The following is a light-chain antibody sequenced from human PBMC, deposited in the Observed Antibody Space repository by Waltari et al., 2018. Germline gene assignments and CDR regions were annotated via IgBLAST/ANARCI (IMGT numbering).Light chain of an antibody. J-gene: IGKJ1*01. CDR2: LGS. CDR3: MQALQTPPT. CDR1: QSLLHSNGYTY. V-gene: IGKV2-28*01. Sequence: DIVMTQSPLSLPVTPGEPASISCRSSQSLLHSNGYTYLDWYLQKPGQSPQLLIYLGSNRASGVADRFRGSGSGTDLTLKISRVEAEDVGVYYCMQALQTPPTFGQGTKVEIK.